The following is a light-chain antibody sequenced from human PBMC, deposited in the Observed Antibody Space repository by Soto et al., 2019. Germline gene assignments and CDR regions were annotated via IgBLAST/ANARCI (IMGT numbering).Light chain of an antibody. CDR2: DAS. CDR1: QSISSW. CDR3: QQYNRFWT. V-gene: IGKV1-5*01. Sequence: DIQMTQSPSTLSASVGARVTITCRASQSISSWLAWYQQKPGKAPKLRIYDASYLYRGVPSRFSGSGSGTEFTLTVSGLQPEDLATYYCQQYNRFWTFGQGNKVEI. J-gene: IGKJ1*01.